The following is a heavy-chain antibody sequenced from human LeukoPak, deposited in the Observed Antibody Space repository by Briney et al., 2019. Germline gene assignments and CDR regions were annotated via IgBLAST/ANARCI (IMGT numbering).Heavy chain of an antibody. V-gene: IGHV4-39*07. CDR2: IYYSGST. CDR1: GGSISSSSYY. CDR3: ARVDLVVVTAIPDY. D-gene: IGHD2-21*02. Sequence: PSETLSLTCTVSGGSISSSSYYWGWIRQPPGKGLEWIGSIYYSGSTYYNPSLKSRVTISVDTSKNQFSLKLSSVTAADTAVYYCARVDLVVVTAIPDYWGQGTLVTVSS. J-gene: IGHJ4*02.